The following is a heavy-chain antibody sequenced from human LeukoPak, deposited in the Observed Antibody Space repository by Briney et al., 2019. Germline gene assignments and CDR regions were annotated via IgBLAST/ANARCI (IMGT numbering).Heavy chain of an antibody. CDR3: ARGGGYCSGGSCFGSPFDP. CDR1: GGSFSGYY. Sequence: SETLSLTCAVYGGSFSGYYWSWIRQPPGKGLEWIGEINHSGSTNYNPSLKSRVTISVDRSKNQFSLKLSSVTAADTAVYYCARGGGYCSGGSCFGSPFDPWGQGTLVTVSS. CDR2: INHSGST. J-gene: IGHJ5*02. D-gene: IGHD2-15*01. V-gene: IGHV4-34*01.